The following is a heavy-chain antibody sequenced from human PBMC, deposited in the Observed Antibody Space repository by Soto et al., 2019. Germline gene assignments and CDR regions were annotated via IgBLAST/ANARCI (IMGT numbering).Heavy chain of an antibody. CDR2: ISYDGSNK. CDR3: AKDLTMIVVVLDY. J-gene: IGHJ4*02. CDR1: GFTFISYG. V-gene: IGHV3-30*18. Sequence: PGGSLRLSCASSGFTFISYGMHWVRQAPGKGLEWVAVISYDGSNKYYADSVKGRFTISRDNSKNTLYLQMNSLRAEDTAVYYCAKDLTMIVVVLDYWGQGTLVTVSS. D-gene: IGHD3-22*01.